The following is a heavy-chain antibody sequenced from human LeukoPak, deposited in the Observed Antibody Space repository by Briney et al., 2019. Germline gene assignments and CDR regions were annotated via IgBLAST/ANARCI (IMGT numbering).Heavy chain of an antibody. Sequence: SVKVSCKASGGTFSSYAISWVRQAPGQGLEWMGGIIPIFGTANYAQKFQGRVTITADESTSTAYMELSSLRSEDTAVYYCATPGPYGSGSYYLFDYWGQGTLVTVSS. J-gene: IGHJ4*02. CDR2: IIPIFGTA. D-gene: IGHD3-10*01. V-gene: IGHV1-69*13. CDR1: GGTFSSYA. CDR3: ATPGPYGSGSYYLFDY.